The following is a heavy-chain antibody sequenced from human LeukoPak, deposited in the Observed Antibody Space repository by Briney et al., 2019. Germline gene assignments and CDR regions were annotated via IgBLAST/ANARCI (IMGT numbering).Heavy chain of an antibody. V-gene: IGHV4-39*02. CDR1: GGSIRTDGSY. Sequence: SEALSLTCTVSGGSIRTDGSYWAWTRQPPGEGLGWMGSIYIDGITHYNSSLQSRVTLSIDTSKNHFSLSLTSVTAADTAVFYCARLFTRAWEYRYGMDVWGQGTAVTVSS. CDR3: ARLFTRAWEYRYGMDV. D-gene: IGHD1-26*01. CDR2: IYIDGIT. J-gene: IGHJ6*02.